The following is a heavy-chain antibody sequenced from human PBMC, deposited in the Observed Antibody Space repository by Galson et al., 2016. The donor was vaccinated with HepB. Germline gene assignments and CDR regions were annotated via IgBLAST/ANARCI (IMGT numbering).Heavy chain of an antibody. CDR1: GDSVSRIGTA. V-gene: IGHV6-1*01. J-gene: IGHJ4*02. CDR3: ARSTRGGWRPSYFDY. Sequence: CAISGDSVSRIGTAWNWIRQSPSGGLEWLGNTYYRSKWLNDYADSAKSQATISPDTSKNQFSLHLRSVTPEDTAVYYCARSTRGGWRPSYFDYWGQGTLVTGSS. D-gene: IGHD6-19*01. CDR2: TYYRSKWLN.